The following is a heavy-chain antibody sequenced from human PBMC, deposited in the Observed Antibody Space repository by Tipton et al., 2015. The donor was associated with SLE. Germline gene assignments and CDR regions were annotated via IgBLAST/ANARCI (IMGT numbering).Heavy chain of an antibody. D-gene: IGHD2-2*01. J-gene: IGHJ4*02. CDR2: INPDSGVT. V-gene: IGHV1-2*02. CDR3: ANGPYLGYCSSTSCGGFDY. CDR1: GYTFTGYY. Sequence: QSGAEVKKPGASVKVSCKASGYTFTGYYMHWVRQAPGQGLEWMGWINPDSGVTNYAQKFQGRVTMTRDTSISTAYMELSRLRSDDAAVYYCANGPYLGYCSSTSCGGFDYWGQGTLVTVSS.